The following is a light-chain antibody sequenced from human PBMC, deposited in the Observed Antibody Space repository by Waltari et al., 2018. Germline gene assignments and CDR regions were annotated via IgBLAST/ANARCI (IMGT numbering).Light chain of an antibody. Sequence: PGEPASISCRSSQSLLDTEDGETYLEWYLQKPGQSPQLWIYQVSNRAPGVPDRISGSGSDTDFTLKISRVEAEDVGIYYCMQALESWTFGQGTKVEIK. V-gene: IGKV2-40*01. CDR2: QVS. J-gene: IGKJ1*01. CDR1: QSLLDTEDGETY. CDR3: MQALESWT.